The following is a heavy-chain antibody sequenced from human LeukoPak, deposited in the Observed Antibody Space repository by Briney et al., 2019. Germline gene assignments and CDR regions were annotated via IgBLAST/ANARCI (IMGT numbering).Heavy chain of an antibody. Sequence: PSETLSLTCTVSGGSISSSSYYWGWIRQPPGKGLEWIGSIYYSGSTYYNPSPKSRVTISVDTSKNQFSLKLSSVTAADTAVYYCARDHSSSSENYYYGMDVWGQGTTVTVSS. CDR1: GGSISSSSYY. CDR3: ARDHSSSSENYYYGMDV. CDR2: IYYSGST. D-gene: IGHD6-13*01. V-gene: IGHV4-39*07. J-gene: IGHJ6*02.